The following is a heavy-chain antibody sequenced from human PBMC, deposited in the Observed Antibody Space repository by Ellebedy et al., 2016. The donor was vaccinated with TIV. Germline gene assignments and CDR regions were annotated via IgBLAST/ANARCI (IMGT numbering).Heavy chain of an antibody. CDR3: ASRASGRSDLGRGLYFEN. J-gene: IGHJ4*02. D-gene: IGHD1-26*01. Sequence: SETLSLTCNVSGTSISSYYWSWIRQPPGKGLEWIWYMSSSGSPNYNPSLKSRVTISVDTSKSQFSLKLTSVTAADTAVYYCASRASGRSDLGRGLYFENWGQGTLVTVSS. V-gene: IGHV4-4*08. CDR1: GTSISSYY. CDR2: MSSSGSP.